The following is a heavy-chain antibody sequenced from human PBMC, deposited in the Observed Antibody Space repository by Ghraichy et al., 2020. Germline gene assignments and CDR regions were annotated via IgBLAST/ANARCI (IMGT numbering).Heavy chain of an antibody. CDR1: GFIFSDYY. Sequence: GGSLRLSCAASGFIFSDYYMGWIRQAPGKGLEYVSHMSVSGSTIFYADSVKGRFTISRDNPKDSLYLQINSLRAEDTAVYYCARLSSAWYYFDYWGQGTLVTVSS. CDR2: MSVSGSTI. V-gene: IGHV3-11*01. CDR3: ARLSSAWYYFDY. J-gene: IGHJ4*02. D-gene: IGHD6-19*01.